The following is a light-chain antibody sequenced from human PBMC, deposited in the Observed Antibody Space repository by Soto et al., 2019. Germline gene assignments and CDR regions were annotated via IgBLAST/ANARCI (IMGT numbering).Light chain of an antibody. CDR1: QSISSW. CDR2: KAS. CDR3: QQYNSSLFT. J-gene: IGKJ3*01. Sequence: DIQMTQSPSTLSASVGDRVTITCRASQSISSWLAWYQQKPGKAPKLLIYKASSLESGVPSRFSGSGSGTEFTLTISSLQPDDFATYSCQQYNSSLFTFGPGTKVDIK. V-gene: IGKV1-5*03.